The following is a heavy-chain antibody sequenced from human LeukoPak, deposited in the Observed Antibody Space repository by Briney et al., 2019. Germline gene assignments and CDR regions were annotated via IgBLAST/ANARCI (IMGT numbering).Heavy chain of an antibody. CDR1: GYTFTGYY. V-gene: IGHV1-2*02. J-gene: IGHJ5*02. Sequence: ASVKVSCKASGYTFTGYYMHWVRQAPGQGLEWMGWINPNSGGTNYAQKFQGRVTMTRDTSISTAYMELSRLRSDDTAVYYCARPIVVVPAAFDPWGQGTLVTVSS. CDR3: ARPIVVVPAAFDP. CDR2: INPNSGGT. D-gene: IGHD2-2*01.